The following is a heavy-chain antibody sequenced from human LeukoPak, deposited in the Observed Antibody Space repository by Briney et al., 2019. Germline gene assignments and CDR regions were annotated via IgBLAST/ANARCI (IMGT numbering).Heavy chain of an antibody. Sequence: GGPLQISGQGSGSPFTSYWIGGVRPVPGKGREWKGINNPVESGTRYSTSLQGEVTTSEDESISTAYLQWSSLKASDTAMYYCARGASFGELLDYWGQGTLVTVSS. J-gene: IGHJ4*02. CDR3: ARGASFGELLDY. D-gene: IGHD3-10*01. CDR1: GSPFTSYW. V-gene: IGHV5-51*01. CDR2: NNPVESGT.